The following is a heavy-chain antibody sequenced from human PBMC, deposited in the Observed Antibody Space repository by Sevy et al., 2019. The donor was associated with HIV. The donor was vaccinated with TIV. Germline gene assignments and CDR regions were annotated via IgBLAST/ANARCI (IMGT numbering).Heavy chain of an antibody. CDR3: ARAFCSGGRCYSLAY. CDR1: GYTFTTYR. Sequence: ASVKVSCKASGYTFTTYRITWVRQAPGQGLEWMGWISPHNGDTNYAQKDRGRVTMTTDTSTSTAYMDLRSLRSDDTAVYYCARAFCSGGRCYSLAYWGQGTLVTVSS. CDR2: ISPHNGDT. V-gene: IGHV1-18*04. J-gene: IGHJ4*02. D-gene: IGHD2-15*01.